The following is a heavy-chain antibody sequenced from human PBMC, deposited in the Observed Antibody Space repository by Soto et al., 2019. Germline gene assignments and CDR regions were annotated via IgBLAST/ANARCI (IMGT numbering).Heavy chain of an antibody. Sequence: QVQLVQSGAEVKKPGSSVKVSCKASGGTFSSSAIRWVRQAPGQGLEWMGGIIPIFGTAEYAQKFQGRVTITADESTSTDVMEVSSLRSEDTAVYYCASNGESYYYYGMDVWGQWTTVTVSS. CDR3: ASNGESYYYYGMDV. D-gene: IGHD2-8*01. J-gene: IGHJ6*02. V-gene: IGHV1-69*12. CDR1: GGTFSSSA. CDR2: IIPIFGTA.